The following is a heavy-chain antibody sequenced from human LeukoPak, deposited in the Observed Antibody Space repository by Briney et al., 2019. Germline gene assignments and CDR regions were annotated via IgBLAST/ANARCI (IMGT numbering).Heavy chain of an antibody. D-gene: IGHD3-22*01. CDR3: AKEGDYYDSSGYLFDY. CDR2: ISSSSSYI. Sequence: PGGSLRLSCAASGFTFSSYSMNWVRQAPGKGLEWVSSISSSSSYIYYADSVKGRFTISRDNSKNTLYLQMNSLRAEDTAVYYCAKEGDYYDSSGYLFDYWGQGTLVTVSS. J-gene: IGHJ4*02. V-gene: IGHV3-21*04. CDR1: GFTFSSYS.